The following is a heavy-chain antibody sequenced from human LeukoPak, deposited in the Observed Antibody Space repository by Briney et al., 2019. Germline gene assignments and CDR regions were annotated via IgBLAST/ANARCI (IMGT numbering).Heavy chain of an antibody. CDR1: GFTFRAYT. V-gene: IGHV3-23*01. CDR3: ARDPSSLSMDV. CDR2: ISGSADGT. J-gene: IGHJ6*04. Sequence: GGSLRLSCAASGFTFRAYTMNWIRQAPGEGLQCVSSISGSADGTYYSDSVKGRFTISRDNSNNTLYLQMHSLRVEDTAIYYCARDPSSLSMDVWGKGTTVTVSS.